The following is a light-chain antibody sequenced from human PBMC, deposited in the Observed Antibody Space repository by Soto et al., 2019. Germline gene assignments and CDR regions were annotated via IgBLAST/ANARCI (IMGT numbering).Light chain of an antibody. CDR2: LNSDGSH. CDR3: QTWGTGFRV. Sequence: QPVLTQSPSASASLGASVKLTCTLSSGHSSYAIAWHQQQPEKGPRYLMNLNSDGSHSKGDGIPDRFSGSSSGAERYLTISGLQSEDEADCACQTWGTGFRVFGGGTKLTVL. V-gene: IGLV4-69*01. J-gene: IGLJ3*02. CDR1: SGHSSYA.